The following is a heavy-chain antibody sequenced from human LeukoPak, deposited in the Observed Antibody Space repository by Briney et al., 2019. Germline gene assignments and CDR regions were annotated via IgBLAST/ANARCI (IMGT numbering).Heavy chain of an antibody. D-gene: IGHD3-10*01. CDR2: IYQSGDT. CDR3: ARGIYYFDY. J-gene: IGHJ4*02. Sequence: SETLSLTCVVSGYSISSGYYWGWIRQPPGKGLEWIGSIYQSGDTYYNPSLKCRVTLSVDTPKNQFSLKLSSVTAADTAVYYCARGIYYFDYWGQGTLVTVSS. V-gene: IGHV4-38-2*01. CDR1: GYSISSGYY.